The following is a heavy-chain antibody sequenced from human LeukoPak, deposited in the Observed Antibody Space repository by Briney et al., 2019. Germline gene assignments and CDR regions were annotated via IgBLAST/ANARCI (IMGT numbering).Heavy chain of an antibody. V-gene: IGHV4-31*03. J-gene: IGHJ6*02. CDR1: GGSISSGGYY. Sequence: SQTLPLTCTVSGGSISSGGYYWSWIRQHPGKGLEWIGYIYYSGSTYYNPSLKSRVTISVDTSKNQFSLKLSSVTAADTAVYYCARDRPIAAAGYYYYYGMDVWGQGTTVTVPS. CDR3: ARDRPIAAAGYYYYYGMDV. D-gene: IGHD6-13*01. CDR2: IYYSGST.